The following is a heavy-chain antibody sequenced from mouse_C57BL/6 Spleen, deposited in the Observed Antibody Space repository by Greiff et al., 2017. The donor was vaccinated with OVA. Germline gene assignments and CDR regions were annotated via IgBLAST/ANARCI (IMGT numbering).Heavy chain of an antibody. D-gene: IGHD1-1*01. CDR3: AREDPPYYYGSSPYYAMDY. Sequence: EVQRVESGGGLVKPGGSLKLSCAASGFTFSSYAMSWVRQTPEKRLEWVATISDGGSYTYYPDNVKGGFSISRDNAKNNLYLQMSHLKSEDTAMYYCAREDPPYYYGSSPYYAMDYWGQGTSVTVSS. CDR2: ISDGGSYT. CDR1: GFTFSSYA. J-gene: IGHJ4*01. V-gene: IGHV5-4*01.